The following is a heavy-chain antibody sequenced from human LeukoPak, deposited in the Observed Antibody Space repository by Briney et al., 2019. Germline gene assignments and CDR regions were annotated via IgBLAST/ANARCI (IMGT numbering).Heavy chain of an antibody. CDR2: INPNSGGT. D-gene: IGHD6-19*01. CDR1: GYTFTGYY. Sequence: ASVKVSCKASGYTFTGYYMHWVRQAPGQGLEWMGWINPNSGGTNYVQKFQGWVTMTRDTSISTAYMELSRLRSDDTAVYYCARAARQWLANWFDPWGQGTLVTVSS. J-gene: IGHJ5*02. CDR3: ARAARQWLANWFDP. V-gene: IGHV1-2*04.